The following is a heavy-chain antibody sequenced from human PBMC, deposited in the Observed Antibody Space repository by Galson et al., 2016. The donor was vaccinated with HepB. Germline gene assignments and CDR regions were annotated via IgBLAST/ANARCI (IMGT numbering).Heavy chain of an antibody. J-gene: IGHJ4*02. Sequence: SLRLSCAASGLTFSDWDFHWVRQAPGKGLQWVSVIFSGGSTYYADSVKGRFTIPRDNAKNSVYLQMNSLRDEDTAVYYCARDGGGGYNLDYWGQGTLVTVSS. CDR2: IFSGGST. CDR1: GLTFSDWD. D-gene: IGHD5-24*01. CDR3: ARDGGGGYNLDY. V-gene: IGHV3-69-1*01.